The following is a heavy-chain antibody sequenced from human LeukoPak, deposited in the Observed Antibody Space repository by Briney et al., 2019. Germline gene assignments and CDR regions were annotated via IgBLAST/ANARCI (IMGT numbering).Heavy chain of an antibody. CDR2: ISYDGSNK. CDR1: GFTFSSYA. J-gene: IGHJ3*02. Sequence: PGRSLRLSCAASGFTFSSYAMHWVRQAPGKGLEWVAVISYDGSNKYYADSVRGRFTISRDNSKNTLYPQMNSLRAEDTAVYYCAREGRWPRAFDIWGQGTMVTVSS. V-gene: IGHV3-30-3*01. D-gene: IGHD5-12*01. CDR3: AREGRWPRAFDI.